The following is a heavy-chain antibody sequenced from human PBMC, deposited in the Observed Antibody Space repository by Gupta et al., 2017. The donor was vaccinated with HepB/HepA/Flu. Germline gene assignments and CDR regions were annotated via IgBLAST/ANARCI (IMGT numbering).Heavy chain of an antibody. D-gene: IGHD6-6*01. CDR1: GFTFSSYA. Sequence: EVQLLESGGGLVQPGGSLRLSCAASGFTFSSYAMSWVRQAPGKGLEWVSAISGSGGSTYYADSVKGRFTISRDNSKNTLYLQMNSLRAEDTAVYYCIVAARRLMILNYWGQGTLVTVSS. CDR2: ISGSGGST. CDR3: IVAARRLMILNY. J-gene: IGHJ4*02. V-gene: IGHV3-23*01.